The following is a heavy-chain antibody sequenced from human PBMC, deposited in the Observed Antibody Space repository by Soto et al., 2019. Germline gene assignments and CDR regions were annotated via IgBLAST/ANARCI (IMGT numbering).Heavy chain of an antibody. J-gene: IGHJ5*01. CDR1: VFTLTSYG. D-gene: IGHD3-16*01. CDR2: ISGYNGNT. Sequence: GSVKGSCKASVFTLTSYGINWVRQAPGQGLEWMGWISGYNGNTKYAQKLQGRFTVSRDNSRNTMSLQMNSLTVDDTAIYYCATYGQHLIDSWGQGTLVTVS. V-gene: IGHV1-18*01. CDR3: ATYGQHLIDS.